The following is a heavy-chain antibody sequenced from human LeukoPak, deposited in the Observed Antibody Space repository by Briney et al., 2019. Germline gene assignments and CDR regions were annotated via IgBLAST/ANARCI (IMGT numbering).Heavy chain of an antibody. CDR2: IYHSGRT. Sequence: SETLSLTCTVSGYSISSGYYWGWIRQPPGKGLGWVGSIYHSGRTYYNPSLKSRVTISVDTSKNPFSLKLSSVTAADTAVYYCAIDGRLEDYYYMDVWGKGTTVTVSS. CDR3: AIDGRLEDYYYMDV. CDR1: GYSISSGYY. D-gene: IGHD1-1*01. J-gene: IGHJ6*03. V-gene: IGHV4-38-2*02.